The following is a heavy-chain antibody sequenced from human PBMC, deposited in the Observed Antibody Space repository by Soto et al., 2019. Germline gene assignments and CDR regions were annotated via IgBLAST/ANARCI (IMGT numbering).Heavy chain of an antibody. J-gene: IGHJ4*02. CDR1: GGSISSYY. CDR2: IYYSGST. CDR3: ARLSGYYFDY. Sequence: PSETLSLTCTVSGGSISSYYWSWIRQPPGKGLEWIGYIYYSGSTNYNPSFKSRVTISVDTSKNQFSLKLSSVTAANTAVYYCARLSGYYFDYWGQGTLVTVSS. V-gene: IGHV4-59*01.